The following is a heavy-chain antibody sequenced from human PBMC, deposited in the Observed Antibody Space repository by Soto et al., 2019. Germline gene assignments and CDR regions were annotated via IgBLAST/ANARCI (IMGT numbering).Heavy chain of an antibody. CDR3: ARDVSPTY. Sequence: PSETLSLTCTVSGGSISSSSYYWGWLRPPPGKGLEWIGNINYSGSTYYSPSLKSRVTISVDTSKSQFSLKLSSVTAADTAVYYCARDVSPTYWGQGMLVTVSS. CDR2: INYSGST. CDR1: GGSISSSSYY. V-gene: IGHV4-39*07. J-gene: IGHJ4*02.